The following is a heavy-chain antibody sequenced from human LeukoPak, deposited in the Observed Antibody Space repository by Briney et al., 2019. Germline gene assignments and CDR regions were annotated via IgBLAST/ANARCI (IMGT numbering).Heavy chain of an antibody. J-gene: IGHJ4*02. V-gene: IGHV4-31*03. D-gene: IGHD3-22*01. CDR2: IYYSGST. CDR3: ARERDSYYYDSSGYTGIDY. CDR1: GGSISSGGYY. Sequence: SQTLSLTCTVPGGSISSGGYYWSWIRQHPGKGLEWIGYIYYSGSTYYNPSLKSRVTISVDTSKNQFSLKLSSVTAADTAVYYCARERDSYYYDSSGYTGIDYWGQGTLVTVSS.